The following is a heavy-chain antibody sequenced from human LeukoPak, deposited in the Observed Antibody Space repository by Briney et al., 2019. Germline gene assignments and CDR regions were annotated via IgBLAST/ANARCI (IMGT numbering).Heavy chain of an antibody. CDR1: GFTFSSYA. Sequence: GSLRLSCAASGFTFSSYAMSWVRQPPGKGLEWIGEISHSGSTNYNPSLKSRVTISVDTSKNQFSLKLSSVTAADTAVYYCARDYCGGDCTTYYYYYMDVWGKGTTVTVSS. V-gene: IGHV4-34*01. J-gene: IGHJ6*03. D-gene: IGHD2-21*02. CDR2: ISHSGST. CDR3: ARDYCGGDCTTYYYYYMDV.